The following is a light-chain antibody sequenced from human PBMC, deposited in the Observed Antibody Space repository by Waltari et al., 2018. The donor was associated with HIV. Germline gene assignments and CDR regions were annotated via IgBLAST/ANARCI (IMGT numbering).Light chain of an antibody. Sequence: SYVLTQPPSVSVAPGNTATISCGGLYVGSQSVHWYQKKPGQAPVVVIYYEKDWPSGNPERCSGAKSGGTATLTISRVEAGDEADYFCQVWDSFSGHVVFGGGTKLTVL. CDR3: QVWDSFSGHVV. J-gene: IGLJ3*02. CDR1: YVGSQS. V-gene: IGLV3-21*04. CDR2: YEK.